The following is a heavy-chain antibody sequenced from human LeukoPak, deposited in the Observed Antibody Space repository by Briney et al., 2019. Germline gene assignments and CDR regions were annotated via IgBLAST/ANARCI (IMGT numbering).Heavy chain of an antibody. CDR3: ARHFEDGVDTAMVTALDY. Sequence: SETLSLTCTVSGGSISSYYWSWIRQPPGKGLEWIGYIYYSGSTNYNPSLKSRVTISVDTSKNQFSLKLSSVTAADTAVYYCARHFEDGVDTAMVTALDYWGQGTLVTVSS. J-gene: IGHJ4*02. CDR1: GGSISSYY. V-gene: IGHV4-59*08. CDR2: IYYSGST. D-gene: IGHD5-18*01.